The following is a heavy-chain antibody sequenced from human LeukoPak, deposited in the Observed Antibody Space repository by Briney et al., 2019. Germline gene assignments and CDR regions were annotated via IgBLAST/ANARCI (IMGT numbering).Heavy chain of an antibody. CDR2: MNLDGSEK. CDR3: ARDGTAAGLYFDL. CDR1: GFTFTSHW. Sequence: PGGSLRLSCAASGFTFTSHWMSWVRQAPGKGLEWVARMNLDGSEKYYVDSVKGRFTIYRDNAKTSLYLEMNSLRPEDTAVYYCARDGTAAGLYFDLWGQGTLVTVSS. V-gene: IGHV3-7*01. D-gene: IGHD6-13*01. J-gene: IGHJ4*01.